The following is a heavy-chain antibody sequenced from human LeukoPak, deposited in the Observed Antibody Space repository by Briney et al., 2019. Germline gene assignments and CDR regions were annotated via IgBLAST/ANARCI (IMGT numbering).Heavy chain of an antibody. CDR1: GYTFTSYG. Sequence: ASVKVSCKASGYTFTSYGISWVRQAPGQGLEWMGWMNPNSGNTGYAQKLQGRVTMTRNTSISTAYMELSSLRSEDTAVYYCARSPPFGVVKFGMDVWGQGTTVTVSS. CDR2: MNPNSGNT. J-gene: IGHJ6*02. CDR3: ARSPPFGVVKFGMDV. D-gene: IGHD3-3*01. V-gene: IGHV1-8*02.